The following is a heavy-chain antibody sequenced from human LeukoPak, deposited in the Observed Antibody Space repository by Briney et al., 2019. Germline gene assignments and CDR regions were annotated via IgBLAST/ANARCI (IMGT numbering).Heavy chain of an antibody. J-gene: IGHJ5*02. CDR1: GFTFSSYA. CDR2: ISGSGDII. Sequence: GGSLRLSCAASGFTFSSYAMSWVRQAPGKGLEWVSGISGSGDIIYYAGSVKGRFTISRDNSQNTLYLHMNNLGAEDTAMYYCAKDSIASPPQGRFDPWGQGTLVTVSS. CDR3: AKDSIASPPQGRFDP. D-gene: IGHD6-6*01. V-gene: IGHV3-23*01.